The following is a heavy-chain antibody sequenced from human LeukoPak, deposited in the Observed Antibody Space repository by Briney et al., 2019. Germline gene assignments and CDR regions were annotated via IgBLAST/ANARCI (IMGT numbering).Heavy chain of an antibody. CDR1: GGSISGYY. CDR3: ARDRGISFYYGMDV. Sequence: SETLSLTCSVSGGSISGYYWSWIRQPPGKGLEWIGHIYDSGSTYYNPSLKSRVTISVDTSKNQFSLKLTSVTAADTAVYYCARDRGISFYYGMDVWGQGTTVTVS. J-gene: IGHJ6*02. CDR2: IYDSGST. V-gene: IGHV4-59*01. D-gene: IGHD3-16*02.